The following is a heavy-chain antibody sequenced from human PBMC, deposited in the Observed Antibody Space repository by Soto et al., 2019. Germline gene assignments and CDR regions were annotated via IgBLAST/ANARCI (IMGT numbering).Heavy chain of an antibody. J-gene: IGHJ4*02. V-gene: IGHV1-18*04. Sequence: QVQLIQSAPAVKRPGASVRVSCRASGYTFTSYGLNWVRRAPGKGLEWMGRIATHDGSTVSAQSLQGRLTLTRDAFRNTAYLELGALTSDDTGLYFCWRNDGDDSTNFWGQGTLVTVSS. CDR1: GYTFTSYG. D-gene: IGHD3-22*01. CDR3: WRNDGDDSTNF. CDR2: IATHDGST.